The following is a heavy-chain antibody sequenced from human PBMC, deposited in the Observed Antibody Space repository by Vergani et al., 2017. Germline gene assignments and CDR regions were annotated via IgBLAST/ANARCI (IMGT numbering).Heavy chain of an antibody. CDR3: AGVGTXSMTTRTRYYYMDV. Sequence: QVQLVQSGAEVKKPGSSVKVSCKASGGTFSSYAISWVRQAPGQGLEWMRGIIPIFGTANYAQKFQGRVTITADESTSTAYMELSSLRSEDTAVYYCAGVGTXSMTTRTRYYYMDVWGKGTTVTVSS. D-gene: IGHD4-11*01. J-gene: IGHJ6*03. CDR2: IIPIFGTA. V-gene: IGHV1-69*01. CDR1: GGTFSSYA.